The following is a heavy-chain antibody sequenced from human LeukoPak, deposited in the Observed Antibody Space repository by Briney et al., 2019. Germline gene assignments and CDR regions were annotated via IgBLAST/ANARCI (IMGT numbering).Heavy chain of an antibody. CDR2: INHYGST. CDR3: AREAYYYDSSGYWDAFDI. Sequence: SETLSLTCAVSGGSFSGYYWTWIRQPPGKGLEWIGEINHYGSTNYNPSLKSRVMISVDTSKNHFSLKLSSVTAVDTAVYYCAREAYYYDSSGYWDAFDIWGQGTMVTVSS. J-gene: IGHJ3*02. CDR1: GGSFSGYY. D-gene: IGHD3-22*01. V-gene: IGHV4-34*01.